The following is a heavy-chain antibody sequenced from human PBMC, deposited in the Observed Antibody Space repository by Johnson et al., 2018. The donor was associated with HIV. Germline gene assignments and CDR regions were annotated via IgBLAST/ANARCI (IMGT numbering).Heavy chain of an antibody. D-gene: IGHD5-12*01. Sequence: QVQLVESGGGVVQPGRSLRLSCAASGFTFTSYGMHWVRQAPGKGLEWVAVISYDGSNKYYADSVKGRFTISRDTSNNTRYLQMNSLKTEDTAVYYCARVWLTAGYSAYEPGAFDIWGQGTMVTVSS. CDR3: ARVWLTAGYSAYEPGAFDI. V-gene: IGHV3-30*03. CDR1: GFTFTSYG. J-gene: IGHJ3*02. CDR2: ISYDGSNK.